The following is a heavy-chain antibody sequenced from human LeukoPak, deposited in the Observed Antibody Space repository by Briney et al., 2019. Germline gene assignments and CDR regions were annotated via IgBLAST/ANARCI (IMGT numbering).Heavy chain of an antibody. CDR3: ARDLTMVRVPLGY. D-gene: IGHD3-10*01. V-gene: IGHV1-8*01. CDR2: MNPNSGNT. CDR1: GYTFTSYV. J-gene: IGHJ4*02. Sequence: GSVKVSCMASGYTFTSYVINWVRQATGQGLEWMGWMNPNSGNTGYEQKFQGRVTMTRNTSISTAYMELSSLRSEDTAVYYCARDLTMVRVPLGYWGQGTLVTVSS.